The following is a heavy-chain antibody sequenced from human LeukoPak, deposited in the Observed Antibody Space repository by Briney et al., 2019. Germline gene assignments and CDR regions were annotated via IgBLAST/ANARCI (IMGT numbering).Heavy chain of an antibody. CDR2: ISYDGSNK. V-gene: IGHV3-30*18. CDR1: GFTFSSYW. J-gene: IGHJ4*02. Sequence: PGGSLRLSCAASGFTFSSYWMHWVRQAPGKGLEWVAVISYDGSNKYYADSVKGRFTISRDNSKNTLYLQMNSLRAEDTAVYYCAKGEYDSRFGYWGQGTLVTVSS. D-gene: IGHD3-22*01. CDR3: AKGEYDSRFGY.